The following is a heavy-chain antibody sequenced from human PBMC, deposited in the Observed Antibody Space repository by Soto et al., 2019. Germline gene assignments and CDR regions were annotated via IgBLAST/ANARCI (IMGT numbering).Heavy chain of an antibody. J-gene: IGHJ5*02. CDR3: ARDWSPANARPRRGWFDP. Sequence: ASVKVSCKASGGTFSSYAISWVRQAPGQGLEWMGGIIPIFGTANYAQKFQGRVTITADESTSTAYMELSSLRSEDTAVYYCARDWSPANARPRRGWFDPWGQGTLVTFSS. D-gene: IGHD2-8*01. CDR2: IIPIFGTA. CDR1: GGTFSSYA. V-gene: IGHV1-69*13.